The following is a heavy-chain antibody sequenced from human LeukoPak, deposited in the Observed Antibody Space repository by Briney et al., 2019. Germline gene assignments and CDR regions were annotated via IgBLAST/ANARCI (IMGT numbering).Heavy chain of an antibody. V-gene: IGHV3-15*01. J-gene: IGHJ4*02. D-gene: IGHD6-19*01. CDR2: IKSKIDGGTT. Sequence: GGPLRLSCAAAGFTFSNAWMSWVRQAPGKGLEWVGGIKSKIDGGTTDYAAPVKGRFTISRDDSKNKADVQMKSLKTEATAVYYCTTLYSSGWYVDYWGQGTLVTVSS. CDR3: TTLYSSGWYVDY. CDR1: GFTFSNAW.